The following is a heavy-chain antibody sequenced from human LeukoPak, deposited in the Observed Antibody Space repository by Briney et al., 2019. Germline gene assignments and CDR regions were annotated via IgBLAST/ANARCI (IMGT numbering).Heavy chain of an antibody. CDR1: GGSFSGYY. J-gene: IGHJ5*02. CDR2: INHSGST. D-gene: IGHD2-15*01. Sequence: PSETLSLTCAVYGGSFSGYYWSWIRQPPGKGLEWIGEINHSGSTNYNPSFKSRVTISVDTSKHQFSLKLSSVTAADTAVYYCARDHCSGGSCFNWFDPWGQGTLVTVSS. V-gene: IGHV4-34*01. CDR3: ARDHCSGGSCFNWFDP.